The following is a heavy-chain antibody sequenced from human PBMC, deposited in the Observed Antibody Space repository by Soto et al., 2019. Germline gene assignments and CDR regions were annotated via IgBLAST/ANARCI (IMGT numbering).Heavy chain of an antibody. D-gene: IGHD3-10*01. CDR2: ISAYNGNT. V-gene: IGHV1-18*01. J-gene: IGHJ5*02. CDR1: GYTFTSYG. Sequence: ASVKVSCKASGYTFTSYGISWVRQAPGQGLEWMGWISAYNGNTNYAQKLQGRVTMTTDTSTSTAYMELRSLRSDDTAVYYCARDSRYLYTMVRGVIRTRSWFDPWGQGTLVTVSS. CDR3: ARDSRYLYTMVRGVIRTRSWFDP.